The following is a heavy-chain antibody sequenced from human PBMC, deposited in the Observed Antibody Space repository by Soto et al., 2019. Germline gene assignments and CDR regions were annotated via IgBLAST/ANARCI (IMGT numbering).Heavy chain of an antibody. CDR3: ARDPRLWFGELVPFDY. Sequence: QVQLVQSGAEVKTPGASVKVSCKASGYTFTSYAMHWVRQAPGQRLEWMGWINAGNGNTKYSQKFQGRVTITRDTSASTAYMELSSLRSEDTAVYYCARDPRLWFGELVPFDYWGQGTLVTVSS. CDR1: GYTFTSYA. J-gene: IGHJ4*02. D-gene: IGHD3-10*01. V-gene: IGHV1-3*01. CDR2: INAGNGNT.